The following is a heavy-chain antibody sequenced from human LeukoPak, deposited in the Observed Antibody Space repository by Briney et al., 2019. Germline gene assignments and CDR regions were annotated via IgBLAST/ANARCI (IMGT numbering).Heavy chain of an antibody. V-gene: IGHV3-23*01. CDR2: ISGSGGTT. CDR1: GFTFSSYA. D-gene: IGHD6-19*01. CDR3: AKDLWTAVAGTGY. J-gene: IGHJ4*02. Sequence: GGSLRLSCAASGFTFSSYAMSWVRQAPGKGLEWVSTISGSGGTTSYADSVKGRFTISRDNSKNTLYLQMNSLRAEDTAVYYCAKDLWTAVAGTGYWGQGTLVTVSS.